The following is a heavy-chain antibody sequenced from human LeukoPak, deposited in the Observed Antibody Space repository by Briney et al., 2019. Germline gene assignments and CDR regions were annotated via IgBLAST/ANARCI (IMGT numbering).Heavy chain of an antibody. V-gene: IGHV1-69*05. D-gene: IGHD3-3*01. CDR1: GGTFSSYA. Sequence: ASVKVSCKASGGTFSSYAISWVRQAPGQGLEWMGGIIPIFGTANYAQKFQGGVTITTDESTSTAYMELSSLRSEDTAVYYCARDHRFAARETLPVWFDPWGQGTLVTVSS. J-gene: IGHJ5*02. CDR3: ARDHRFAARETLPVWFDP. CDR2: IIPIFGTA.